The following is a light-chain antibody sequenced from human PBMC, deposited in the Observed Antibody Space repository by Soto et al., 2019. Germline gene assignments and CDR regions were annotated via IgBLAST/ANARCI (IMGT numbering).Light chain of an antibody. CDR1: QSVSGSY. Sequence: IVLTQSPGTLSLSPGERATLSCRASQSVSGSYLAWHQQKPGLAPRLLIYGASSRATGIPDRFTGSGSGTDFTLTISRLEPEDFAVYYCQQYGSTPTFGQGTKVDIK. J-gene: IGKJ1*01. CDR3: QQYGSTPT. CDR2: GAS. V-gene: IGKV3-20*01.